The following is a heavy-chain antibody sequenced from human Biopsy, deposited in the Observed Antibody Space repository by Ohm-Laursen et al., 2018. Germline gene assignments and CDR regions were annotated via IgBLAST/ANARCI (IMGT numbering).Heavy chain of an antibody. CDR1: GFTFCYAW. D-gene: IGHD5-24*01. V-gene: IGHV3-15*01. CDR3: TTGFGGYNNGYYYFAMGV. Sequence: LRLSCSAPGFTFCYAWMNWVRQAPGKGLEWVGRIKRKTDGRTTHYAAHVKGRYTISRDDSKTTLYLQMTSLKTEDTAVYYCTTGFGGYNNGYYYFAMGVWGPGTTVTVSS. J-gene: IGHJ6*02. CDR2: IKRKTDGRTT.